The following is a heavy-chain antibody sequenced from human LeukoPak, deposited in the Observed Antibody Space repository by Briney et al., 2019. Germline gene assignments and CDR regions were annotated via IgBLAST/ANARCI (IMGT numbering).Heavy chain of an antibody. CDR1: GGSIISGDHY. CDR3: AAEPTATAGVLDN. V-gene: IGHV4-30-4*01. J-gene: IGHJ4*02. D-gene: IGHD4-11*01. CDR2: IYYSGST. Sequence: PSETLSLTRTVPGGSIISGDHYWSWTRQPPGKGLEWIGYIYYSGSTHYNPPLRSRVPISEDTSKNQFSLELSSVTAADTAVYCCAAEPTATAGVLDNWGQGTLVTVST.